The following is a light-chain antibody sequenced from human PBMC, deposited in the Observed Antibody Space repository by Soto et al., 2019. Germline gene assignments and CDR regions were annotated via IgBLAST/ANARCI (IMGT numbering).Light chain of an antibody. CDR1: SSDVGSYNY. J-gene: IGLJ1*01. V-gene: IGLV2-14*03. CDR3: TSYTSSSTYV. Sequence: QSALTQPASVSGSPGQSITIFCTGTSSDVGSYNYVSWYQQHPGRAPKLMIYDVSSRPSGVSNRFSGSKSGSTASLTISGLQSEYEAAYFCTSYTSSSTYVFGTGTKLTVL. CDR2: DVS.